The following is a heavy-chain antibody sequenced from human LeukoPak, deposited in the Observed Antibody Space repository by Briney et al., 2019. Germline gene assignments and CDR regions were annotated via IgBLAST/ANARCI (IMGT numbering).Heavy chain of an antibody. J-gene: IGHJ5*02. D-gene: IGHD2-2*01. Sequence: GGSLRLSCAASGFTFSSYSMNWVRQAPGKGLEWVSYISSSSSTIYYADSVKGRFTISRDNAKNSLYLQMNSLRAEDTAAYYCARVSGSSTSLSRKKNWFDPWGQGTLVTVSS. V-gene: IGHV3-48*01. CDR3: ARVSGSSTSLSRKKNWFDP. CDR2: ISSSSSTI. CDR1: GFTFSSYS.